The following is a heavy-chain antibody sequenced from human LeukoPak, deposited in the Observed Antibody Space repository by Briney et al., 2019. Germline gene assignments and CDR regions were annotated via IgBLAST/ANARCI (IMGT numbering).Heavy chain of an antibody. V-gene: IGHV1-2*02. CDR2: INPNSGGT. D-gene: IGHD3-22*01. CDR1: GYTFTGYY. CDR3: ARATNYDSSGPIDY. J-gene: IGHJ4*02. Sequence: ASVKVSCKASGYTFTGYYMHWVRQAPGQGLEWMGWINPNSGGTNYAQKFQGRVTMTRDTSISTAYMELSRLRSDDTAVYYCARATNYDSSGPIDYWGQGTLVTVSS.